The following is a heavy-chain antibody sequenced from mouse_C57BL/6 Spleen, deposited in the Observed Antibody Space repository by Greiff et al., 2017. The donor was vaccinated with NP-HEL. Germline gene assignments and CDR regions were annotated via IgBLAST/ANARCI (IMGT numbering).Heavy chain of an antibody. CDR1: GYTFTNYW. Sequence: QVQLQQPGAELVRPGSSVKLSCKASGYTFTNYWMHWVKQRPIQGLEWIGNIDPSDSGTHYNQKFKDKATLTVDKSSSTAYMQLSSLTSEDSAVYYCARLGNGSSYLYAMDYWGQGTSVTVSS. D-gene: IGHD1-1*01. V-gene: IGHV1-52*01. CDR3: ARLGNGSSYLYAMDY. CDR2: IDPSDSGT. J-gene: IGHJ4*01.